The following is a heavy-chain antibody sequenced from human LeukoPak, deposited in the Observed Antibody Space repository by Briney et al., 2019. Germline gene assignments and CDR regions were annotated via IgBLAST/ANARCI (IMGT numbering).Heavy chain of an antibody. CDR1: GYSFANYW. CDR2: IYPGDSDT. Sequence: GESLKISCKGSGYSFANYWIAWVRQMPGKGLEWMGIIYPGDSDTRYSPSFQGQVTISADRAINTAYLQWTNLKASDTAMYYCARFYDYEFYLDYWGQGTLVTVSS. V-gene: IGHV5-51*01. D-gene: IGHD3-16*01. CDR3: ARFYDYEFYLDY. J-gene: IGHJ4*02.